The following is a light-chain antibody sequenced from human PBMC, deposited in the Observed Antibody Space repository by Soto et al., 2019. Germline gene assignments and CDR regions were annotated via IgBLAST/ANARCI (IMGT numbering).Light chain of an antibody. V-gene: IGKV3-15*01. CDR3: QQYGSSRSIT. CDR1: QSVSSN. J-gene: IGKJ5*01. Sequence: EIVMTQSPATLSVSPGERATLSCRASQSVSSNLAWHQQKPGQAPRLLIYGASTRATGIPARFSGSGSGTEFTLTISRLEPEDFAVYYCQQYGSSRSITFGQGTRLEIK. CDR2: GAS.